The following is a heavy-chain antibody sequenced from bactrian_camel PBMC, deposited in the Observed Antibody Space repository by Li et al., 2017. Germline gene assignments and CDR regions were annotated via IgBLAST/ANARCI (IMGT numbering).Heavy chain of an antibody. D-gene: IGHD1*01. CDR2: ISGGASTI. V-gene: IGHV3-2*01. J-gene: IGHJ4*01. Sequence: HVQLVESGGGLVQPGGSLTLSCVASGFALSSYYVNWVRQAPGKGLDWVTSISGGASTIYYADFAKGRLTISRDNAKNTVYLQMNSLKSEDTALYYCLRLIGWAFDYWARGPRSPSP. CDR1: GFALSSYY.